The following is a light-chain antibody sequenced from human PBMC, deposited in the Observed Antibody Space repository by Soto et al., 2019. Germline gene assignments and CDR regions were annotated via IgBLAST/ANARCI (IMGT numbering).Light chain of an antibody. CDR1: QSIITS. CDR3: QQYNSYSRT. CDR2: KAS. Sequence: DIQMTQSPSTLSASAGDRITIXXRASQSIITSLAWYQQKPGKAPKXLIYKASSLQSGVPSRFSGSGAGTEFTLTISSLQPDDFATYYCQQYNSYSRTFGQGTKVDIK. J-gene: IGKJ1*01. V-gene: IGKV1-5*03.